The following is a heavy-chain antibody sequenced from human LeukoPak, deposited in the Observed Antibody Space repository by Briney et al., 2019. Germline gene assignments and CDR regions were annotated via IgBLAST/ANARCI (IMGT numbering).Heavy chain of an antibody. V-gene: IGHV1-2*02. D-gene: IGHD5-18*01. Sequence: ASVKVSCKASGYTFTGYYIHWVRQAPGQGLEWMGWIKPNSGDTNYAQKFQGRVTMTRNTSISTAYMELSSLRSEDTAVYYCARGRGGYMKYYYYYYMDVWGKGTTVTISS. CDR3: ARGRGGYMKYYYYYYMDV. CDR1: GYTFTGYY. J-gene: IGHJ6*03. CDR2: IKPNSGDT.